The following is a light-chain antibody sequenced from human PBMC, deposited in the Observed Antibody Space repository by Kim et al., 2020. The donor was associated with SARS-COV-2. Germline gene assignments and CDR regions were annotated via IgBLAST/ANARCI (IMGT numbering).Light chain of an antibody. V-gene: IGLV1-47*01. CDR2: RTD. CDR1: NY. J-gene: IGLJ3*02. CDR3: AAWDDGLSAWV. Sequence: NYVYWHQQFPGKAPKVLIYRTDQRPSGVPDRFSGSQSATSASLAISGLQSEDEADYYCAAWDDGLSAWVFGGGTKLTVL.